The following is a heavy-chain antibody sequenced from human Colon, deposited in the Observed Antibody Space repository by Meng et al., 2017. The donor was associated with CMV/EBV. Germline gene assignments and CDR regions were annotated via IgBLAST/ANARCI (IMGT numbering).Heavy chain of an antibody. CDR2: ISGSGGST. V-gene: IGHV3-23*01. CDR1: GFTFSSYT. D-gene: IGHD2-2*01. Sequence: GESLKISCEVSGFTFSSYTMNWVRQAPGKGLEWVSAISGSGGSTYYADSVKGRFTISRDNSKNTLYLQMNSLRAEDTAVYYCAKEVVVVPAANFDYWGQGALVTVSS. CDR3: AKEVVVVPAANFDY. J-gene: IGHJ4*02.